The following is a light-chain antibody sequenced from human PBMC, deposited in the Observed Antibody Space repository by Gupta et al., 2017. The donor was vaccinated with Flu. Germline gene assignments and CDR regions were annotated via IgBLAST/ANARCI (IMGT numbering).Light chain of an antibody. CDR2: DVS. V-gene: IGLV2-11*01. CDR1: SSDVGAYDY. J-gene: IGLJ2*01. Sequence: SALTQPRSVSGSPGQSVAISCTGTSSDVGAYDYVSWYQQYPGQAPKLIIYDVSKRPSGVPDWFTCSTYAKNTCLTISGLEADEEEYYHYTSAGAATFFGGGTSLTVL. CDR3: TSAGAATF.